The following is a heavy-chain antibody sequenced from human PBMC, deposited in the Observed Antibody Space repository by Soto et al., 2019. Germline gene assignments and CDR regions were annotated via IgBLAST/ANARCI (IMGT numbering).Heavy chain of an antibody. CDR2: ISSSGSTI. CDR1: GFTFSDYY. CDR3: ARDLNSYYYDSSGYPNWFDP. D-gene: IGHD3-22*01. J-gene: IGHJ5*02. V-gene: IGHV3-11*01. Sequence: GGSLRLSCAASGFTFSDYYMSWIRQATGKGLEWVSYISSSGSTIYYADSVKGRFTISRDNAKNSLYLQMNSLRAEDTAVYYCARDLNSYYYDSSGYPNWFDPWGQGTLVTAPQ.